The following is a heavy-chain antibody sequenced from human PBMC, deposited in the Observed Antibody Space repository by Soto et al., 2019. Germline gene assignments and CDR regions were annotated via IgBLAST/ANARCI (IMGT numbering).Heavy chain of an antibody. CDR1: GFTFNNYA. CDR2: ISGSGGTT. J-gene: IGHJ4*02. Sequence: EVQLLESGGGLVQPGGSLRLSCAASGFTFNNYAMSWVRQAPGKGLEWVSAISGSGGTTYFADSVKGRFTISRDNSKNTLYLQMNSLRADDTAVYYCAKDPLPIYDSNGDYFDYWRQGTLVTVSS. D-gene: IGHD3-22*01. V-gene: IGHV3-23*01. CDR3: AKDPLPIYDSNGDYFDY.